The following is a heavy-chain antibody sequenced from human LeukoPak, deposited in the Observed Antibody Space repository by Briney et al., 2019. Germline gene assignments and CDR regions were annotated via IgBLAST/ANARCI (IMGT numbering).Heavy chain of an antibody. J-gene: IGHJ4*02. CDR1: GFTFSSSA. CDR3: AKSFDFSNGHSPILTPFDS. CDR2: ISARGIST. Sequence: GGSLRLSCAASGFTFSSSAMSWVREAPGKGLEWVSSISARGISTYYADSVKGRFTISRDNSKNTLYLQMNSLRGDDIGVYYCAKSFDFSNGHSPILTPFDSWGQGTLVSVSS. V-gene: IGHV3-23*01. D-gene: IGHD3-3*01.